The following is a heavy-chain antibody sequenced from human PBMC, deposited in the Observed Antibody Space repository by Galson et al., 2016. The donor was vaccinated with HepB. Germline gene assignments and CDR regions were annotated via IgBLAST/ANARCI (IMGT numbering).Heavy chain of an antibody. Sequence: SLRLSCAASGFTFSSYYMSWVRQVPGKGLEWVANMNQDGSERFYMDSVRGRFTISRDNAKNSLYLQMNSLRAEDTAVYYCARFGCTTCHNLYYYGMDVWGQGTTVTVSS. CDR2: MNQDGSER. CDR1: GFTFSSYY. J-gene: IGHJ6*02. V-gene: IGHV3-7*01. CDR3: ARFGCTTCHNLYYYGMDV. D-gene: IGHD2-2*01.